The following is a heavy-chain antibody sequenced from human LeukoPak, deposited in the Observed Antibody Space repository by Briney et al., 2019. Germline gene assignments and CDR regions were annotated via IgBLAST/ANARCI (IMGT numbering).Heavy chain of an antibody. D-gene: IGHD3-22*01. CDR2: ISYDGSNK. J-gene: IGHJ4*02. Sequence: GGSLRLSCAASGFTVSSNYMSWVRQAPGKGLEWVAVISYDGSNKYYADSVKGRFTISRDNSKNTLYLQMNSLRAEDTAVYYCARGGEWYYYDSSGYLADYWGQGTLVTVSS. CDR1: GFTVSSNY. CDR3: ARGGEWYYYDSSGYLADY. V-gene: IGHV3-30-3*01.